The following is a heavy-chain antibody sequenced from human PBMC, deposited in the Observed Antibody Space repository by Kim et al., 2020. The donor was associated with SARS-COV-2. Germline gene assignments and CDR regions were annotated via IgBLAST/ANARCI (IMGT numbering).Heavy chain of an antibody. J-gene: IGHJ4*02. D-gene: IGHD2-21*01. CDR3: AKCPFNSYYFYY. Sequence: GGSLRLSCVASGFRLGDYSMHWVRQTPGKGLEWVSGISWNSESIGYADSVKGRFTISRDNAKNSLYLQMTSLRTEDTALYYCAKCPFNSYYFYYWCQGIL. CDR2: ISWNSESI. CDR1: GFRLGDYS. V-gene: IGHV3-9*01.